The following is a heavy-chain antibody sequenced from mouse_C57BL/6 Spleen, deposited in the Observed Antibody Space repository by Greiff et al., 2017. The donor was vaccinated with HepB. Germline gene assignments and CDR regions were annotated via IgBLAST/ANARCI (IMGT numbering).Heavy chain of an antibody. D-gene: IGHD1-1*01. Sequence: QVQLQQPGAELVRPGTSVKLSCKASGYTFTSYWMHWVKQRPGQGLEWIGVIDPSDSYTNYNQKFKGKATLTVDTSSSTAYMQLSSLTSEDSAVYYCARPYGGTMDYWGQGTSVTVSS. CDR3: ARPYGGTMDY. CDR2: IDPSDSYT. J-gene: IGHJ4*01. CDR1: GYTFTSYW. V-gene: IGHV1-59*01.